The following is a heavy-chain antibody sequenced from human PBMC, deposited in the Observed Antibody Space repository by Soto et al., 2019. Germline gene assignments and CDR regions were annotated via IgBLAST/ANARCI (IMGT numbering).Heavy chain of an antibody. CDR3: TTVSYSTMIVVRFDD. D-gene: IGHD3-22*01. V-gene: IGHV3-15*07. J-gene: IGHJ4*01. CDR1: GFTFSNAW. CDR2: IKSKTDGGTT. Sequence: GSLRLSCAASGFTFSNAWINWVRQAPGKGLEWVGRIKSKTDGGTTDFAARVKGRFAISRDDSKDIVYLQMNSLKTEDTGIYYCTTVSYSTMIVVRFDDWGHGTLVTVSS.